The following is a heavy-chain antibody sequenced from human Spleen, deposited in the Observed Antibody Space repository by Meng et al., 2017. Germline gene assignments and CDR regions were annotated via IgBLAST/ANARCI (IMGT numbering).Heavy chain of an antibody. Sequence: QVQLQQSGPGLVKPSGTLCLSCAVSGGSISSCNCWSCVRQPPGKGLEWIGEIYRSGNTKYNASLKSRLTISVDTSKNQISLRLTSVIAADTAVYYCVYFWSGYFTSGQGTLVTVSS. CDR2: IYRSGNT. CDR1: GGSISSCNC. V-gene: IGHV4-4*02. J-gene: IGHJ5*02. CDR3: VYFWSGYFT. D-gene: IGHD3-3*01.